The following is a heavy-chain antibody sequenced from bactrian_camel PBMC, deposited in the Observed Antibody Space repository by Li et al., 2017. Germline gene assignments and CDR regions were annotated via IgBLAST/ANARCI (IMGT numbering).Heavy chain of an antibody. V-gene: IGHV3S1*01. Sequence: QLVESGGGSVQAGGSLRLSCVASGYINGLNCMAWVRQAPGKEREGVAIIYTPGGTTDYAEAVKGRFTISQDNAKNTMYLEMNSLKPEDTAMYYCAAAMGGWVVAGPMDPDEMHYWGQGTQVTVS. J-gene: IGHJ4*01. CDR3: AAAMGGWVVAGPMDPDEMHY. CDR1: GYINGLNC. CDR2: IYTPGGTT. D-gene: IGHD1*01.